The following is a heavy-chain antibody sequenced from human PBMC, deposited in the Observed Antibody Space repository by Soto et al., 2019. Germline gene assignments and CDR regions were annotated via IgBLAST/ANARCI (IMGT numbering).Heavy chain of an antibody. CDR2: MNPNSGNT. D-gene: IGHD2-15*01. CDR1: GYTFTSYD. Sequence: ASVKVSCKASGYTFTSYDINWVRQATGQGLEWMGWMNPNSGNTGYAQKFQGRVTMTRNTSISTAYMELSSLRSEDTAVYYCARGGYCSGGSCYSAVVDYWGQGTLVTVSS. V-gene: IGHV1-8*01. CDR3: ARGGYCSGGSCYSAVVDY. J-gene: IGHJ4*02.